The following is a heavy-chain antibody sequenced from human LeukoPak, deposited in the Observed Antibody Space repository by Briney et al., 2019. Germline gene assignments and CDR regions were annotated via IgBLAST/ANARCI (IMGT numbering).Heavy chain of an antibody. Sequence: ASVKVSCKASGYTFTSYGISWVRQAPGQGLEWMGWISAYNGNTNYAQKLQGRVTMTTDTSTSTAYMELRSLRSDDTAVYYCARVGASSGWTYYYYYYGMGVWGQGTTVTVSS. CDR1: GYTFTSYG. CDR3: ARVGASSGWTYYYYYYGMGV. CDR2: ISAYNGNT. D-gene: IGHD6-19*01. J-gene: IGHJ6*02. V-gene: IGHV1-18*01.